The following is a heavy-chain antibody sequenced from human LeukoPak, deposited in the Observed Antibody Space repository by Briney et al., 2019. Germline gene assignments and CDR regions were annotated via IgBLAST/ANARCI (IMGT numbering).Heavy chain of an antibody. Sequence: GGSLRLSCAASGFTFSSYGMHWVRQAPGKGLEWVAFIRYDGSNKYYADSVKGRFTISRDNSKNTLYLHVNSLRPEDTAVYYCAKEIYGDSTGGRFQHWGQGTLVTVSS. J-gene: IGHJ1*01. CDR2: IRYDGSNK. CDR3: AKEIYGDSTGGRFQH. V-gene: IGHV3-30*02. D-gene: IGHD4-17*01. CDR1: GFTFSSYG.